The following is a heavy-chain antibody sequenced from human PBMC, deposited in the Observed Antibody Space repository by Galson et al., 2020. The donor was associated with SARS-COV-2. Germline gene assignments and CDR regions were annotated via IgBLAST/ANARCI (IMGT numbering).Heavy chain of an antibody. CDR3: ASGRESSGRFDY. CDR1: GGSIGSGDYY. J-gene: IGHJ4*02. V-gene: IGHV4-30-4*01. Sequence: SETLSLTCTVSGGSIGSGDYYCSWVRQTPGKGLEWIGYMYYTGSSYYNSSLKRRSTISVDTSKNQFSLRLSSVTAADTAVYFCASGRESSGRFDYWGQGILVTVSS. CDR2: MYYTGSS.